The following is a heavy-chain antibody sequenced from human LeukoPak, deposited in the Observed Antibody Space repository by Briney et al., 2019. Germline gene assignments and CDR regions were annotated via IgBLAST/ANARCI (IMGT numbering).Heavy chain of an antibody. CDR2: IRCDGSNK. CDR1: GFTFNRRG. V-gene: IGHV3-30*02. J-gene: IGHJ4*02. D-gene: IGHD3-22*01. CDR3: AKDRQRYYYFVDY. Sequence: GGSLRLSCAASGFTFNRRGMHWVRQAPGKGLEWVAFIRCDGSNKYYADSVKGRFTISRDNSKNTLYLQMNSLRAEDTAVYYCAKDRQRYYYFVDYWGQGTLVTVSS.